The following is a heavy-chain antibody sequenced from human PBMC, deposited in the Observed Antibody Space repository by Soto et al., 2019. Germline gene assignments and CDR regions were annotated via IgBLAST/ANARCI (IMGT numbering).Heavy chain of an antibody. V-gene: IGHV4-59*01. CDR2: IYYSGST. D-gene: IGHD5-18*01. CDR3: ARWRLWLL. CDR1: GGSLSNYY. Sequence: QVQLQESGPGLVKPSETLSLTCTVSGGSLSNYYWSWIRQPPGKELEWIGYIYYSGSTNYNPSLKSLVTISVDTSKNQFSLNLSSVTAADTAVYYCARWRLWLLGGQGTLVTVSS. J-gene: IGHJ4*02.